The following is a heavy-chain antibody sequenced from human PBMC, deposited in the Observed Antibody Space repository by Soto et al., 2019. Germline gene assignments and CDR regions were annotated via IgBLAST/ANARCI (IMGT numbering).Heavy chain of an antibody. CDR3: AKDGLAARRGPFDY. J-gene: IGHJ4*02. CDR1: GFTFSSYA. Sequence: GGSLRLSCAASGFTFSSYAMSWVRQAPGKGLEWVSAINGSGGSTYYADSVKGRFTISRDNSKNTLYLQMNSLRAEDTAVYYCAKDGLAARRGPFDYWGQGTLVTVSS. D-gene: IGHD6-6*01. CDR2: INGSGGST. V-gene: IGHV3-23*01.